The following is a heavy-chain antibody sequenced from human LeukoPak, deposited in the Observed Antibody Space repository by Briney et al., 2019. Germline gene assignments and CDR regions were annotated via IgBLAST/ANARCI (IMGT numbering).Heavy chain of an antibody. J-gene: IGHJ5*02. CDR3: ARDNSVGDIAWWFDP. CDR1: GYTFTSYA. V-gene: IGHV1-3*03. Sequence: GASVKVSCKASGYTFTSYAMHWVRQAAGQRLEWMGWINAGNGNTKYSQEFQGRVTMTRDMSTTTDYMELSRLRSEDTAVYYCARDNSVGDIAWWFDPWGQGTLVTVSS. CDR2: INAGNGNT. D-gene: IGHD3-16*02.